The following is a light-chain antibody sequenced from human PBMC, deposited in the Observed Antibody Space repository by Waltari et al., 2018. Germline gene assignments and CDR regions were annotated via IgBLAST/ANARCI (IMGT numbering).Light chain of an antibody. V-gene: IGLV6-57*03. CDR2: EYN. J-gene: IGLJ3*02. CDR1: SGSIAGNY. CDR3: QSYDRANQV. Sequence: NFMLTQPHSVSESPGKTVTISCTRSSGSIAGNYVQWDQQRPGSAPHTVIYEYNKRPSGVPDRISGSIDSSSNSASLSISGLKTEDEADYYCQSYDRANQVFGGGTKLTVL.